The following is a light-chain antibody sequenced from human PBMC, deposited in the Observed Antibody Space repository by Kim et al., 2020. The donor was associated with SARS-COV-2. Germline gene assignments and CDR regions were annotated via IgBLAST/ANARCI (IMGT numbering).Light chain of an antibody. J-gene: IGKJ1*01. Sequence: SASVGDSATITRRASQSISSWLCWYQHKPGKAPKLLFYTASSLESGVPSRFSGSGSGTEFPLTISSLQPDDFATYYCQQYNSYRTFGQGTKVDIK. CDR2: TAS. CDR3: QQYNSYRT. V-gene: IGKV1-5*03. CDR1: QSISSW.